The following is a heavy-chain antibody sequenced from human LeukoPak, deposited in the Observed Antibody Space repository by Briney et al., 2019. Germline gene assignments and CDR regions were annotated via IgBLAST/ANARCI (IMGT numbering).Heavy chain of an antibody. CDR1: GFTFSSYG. CDR2: ISYDGTKK. Sequence: GGSLRLSCAASGFTFSSYGMHWVRQAPGKGLEWVAVISYDGTKKYYADSVKGRFTISRDNSKNTLYLQMNSLRAEDTAVYYCASRKDTPHLPDFWGQGTLVTVSS. J-gene: IGHJ4*02. CDR3: ASRKDTPHLPDF. D-gene: IGHD5-18*01. V-gene: IGHV3-30*19.